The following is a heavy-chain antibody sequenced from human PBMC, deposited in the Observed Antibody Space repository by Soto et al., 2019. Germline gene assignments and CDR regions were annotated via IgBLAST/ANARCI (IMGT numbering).Heavy chain of an antibody. Sequence: PSETLSLTCTISGGSISTYYWSWIRQPPGKGLEWIGYIYYSGSTNYNPSLKSRVTISLDTSKNQFSLKLSSVTAADTAVYYCALTDSSNDGWFDPWGQGTLVTVSS. J-gene: IGHJ5*02. D-gene: IGHD4-4*01. V-gene: IGHV4-59*01. CDR2: IYYSGST. CDR3: ALTDSSNDGWFDP. CDR1: GGSISTYY.